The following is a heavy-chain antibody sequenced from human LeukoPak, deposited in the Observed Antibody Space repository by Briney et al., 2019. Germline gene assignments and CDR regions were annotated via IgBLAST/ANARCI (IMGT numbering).Heavy chain of an antibody. CDR2: IYHSGST. V-gene: IGHV4-30-2*01. J-gene: IGHJ3*02. D-gene: IGHD6-13*01. CDR1: GGSISSGGYY. CDR3: AREAAAYDAFDI. Sequence: PSQTLSLTCTVSGGSISSGGYYWSWIRQPPGKGLEWIGYIYHSGSTYYNPSLKSRVTISVDRSKNQFSLKLSSVTAADTAVYYCAREAAAYDAFDIWGQGTMVTVSS.